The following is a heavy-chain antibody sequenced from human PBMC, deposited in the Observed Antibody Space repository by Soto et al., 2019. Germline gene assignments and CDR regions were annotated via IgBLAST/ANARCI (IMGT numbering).Heavy chain of an antibody. Sequence: QVQLVQSGAEVKKPGASVKVSCKASGYTFTSYAMHWVRQAPGQRLEWMGWINAGNGNTKYSQKFQGRVTITRDTSASTDYMELSRMRSEDTAVYYCARDLPPVDYWGQGALVTVS. CDR2: INAGNGNT. CDR1: GYTFTSYA. V-gene: IGHV1-3*01. J-gene: IGHJ4*02. CDR3: ARDLPPVDY.